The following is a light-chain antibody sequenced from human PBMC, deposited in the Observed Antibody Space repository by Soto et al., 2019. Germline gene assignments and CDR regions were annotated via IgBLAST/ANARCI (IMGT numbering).Light chain of an antibody. CDR2: AAS. Sequence: AIRMTQSPSSFSASTGDRVTITCRASQGISSYLAWYQQKPGTAPKLLIYAASTLQSGVPSRFSGSGSGTDFTLSISCLRSEDFASYYCQQYDSYPLTFGGGNKVEIK. J-gene: IGKJ4*01. CDR1: QGISSY. V-gene: IGKV1-8*01. CDR3: QQYDSYPLT.